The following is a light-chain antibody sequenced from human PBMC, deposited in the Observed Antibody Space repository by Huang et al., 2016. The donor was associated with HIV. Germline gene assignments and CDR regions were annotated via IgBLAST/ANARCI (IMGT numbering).Light chain of an antibody. CDR3: QQYYNTPYT. CDR1: QSVLYNSNNKNY. Sequence: DIVMTQSPDSLAVSLGERATINCRSSQSVLYNSNNKNYLAGYQQKPGQPPKFLICWASTRETGVPDRFSGSGSGTDFTLTISSLQAEDVAVYYCQQYYNTPYTFGQGTKVEIK. V-gene: IGKV4-1*01. J-gene: IGKJ2*01. CDR2: WAS.